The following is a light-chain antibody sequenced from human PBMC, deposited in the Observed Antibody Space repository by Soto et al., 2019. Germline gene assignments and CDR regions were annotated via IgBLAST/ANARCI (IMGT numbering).Light chain of an antibody. J-gene: IGKJ1*01. CDR2: ATS. V-gene: IGKV1-39*01. Sequence: DIQMTQSPSSLSASVGDRVTITCRASQNIRSYLNWYQQIPGKAPNLLIYATSILQTGVPSRFSGSGTGTDFTLTINGLQPEDFATSYCQQGYNTRWTFGQGTKVDIK. CDR3: QQGYNTRWT. CDR1: QNIRSY.